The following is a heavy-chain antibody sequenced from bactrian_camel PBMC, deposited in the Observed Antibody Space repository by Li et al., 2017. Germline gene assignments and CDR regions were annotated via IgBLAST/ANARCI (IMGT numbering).Heavy chain of an antibody. D-gene: IGHD5*01. CDR2: IHGTTGKT. J-gene: IGHJ4*01. CDR1: GAARSIEC. Sequence: HVQLVESGGGSAQAGGSLRLSCAASGAARSIECMGWFRQVTGKEREVVASIHGTTGKTYYAGSVRGRATLSQDDARTTLYLQINNLKPEDSAMYYCAADQGLSCWGALTSTARFDDLKLRGQGTQVTVS. V-gene: IGHV3-3*01. CDR3: AADQGLSCWGALTSTARFDDLKL.